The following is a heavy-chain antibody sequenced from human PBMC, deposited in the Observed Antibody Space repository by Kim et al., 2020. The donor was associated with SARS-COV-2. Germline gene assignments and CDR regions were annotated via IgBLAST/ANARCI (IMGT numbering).Heavy chain of an antibody. V-gene: IGHV1-3*01. CDR3: ARDPLHSGYDY. D-gene: IGHD5-12*01. Sequence: NIKYSQKFQGRATLTWDTSASTAYMELRALTSEDTAVYYCARDPLHSGYDYWGQGTLVTVSS. CDR2: NI. J-gene: IGHJ4*02.